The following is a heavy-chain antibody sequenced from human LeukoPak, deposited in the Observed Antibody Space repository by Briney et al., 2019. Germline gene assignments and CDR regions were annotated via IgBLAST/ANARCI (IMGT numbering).Heavy chain of an antibody. D-gene: IGHD4-17*01. CDR2: IRYDGSNK. CDR3: AKDRELYDYGDYYFDY. V-gene: IGHV3-30*02. CDR1: GFTFSSYG. Sequence: PGGSLRLSCAASGFTFSSYGMYWVRQAPGKGLEWVAFIRYDGSNKYYADSVKGRFTISRDNSKNTLYLQMNSLRAEDTAVYYCAKDRELYDYGDYYFDYWGQGTLVTVSS. J-gene: IGHJ4*02.